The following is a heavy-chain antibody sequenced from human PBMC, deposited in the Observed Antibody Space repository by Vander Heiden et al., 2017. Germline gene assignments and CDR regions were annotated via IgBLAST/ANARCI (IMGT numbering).Heavy chain of an antibody. CDR1: GFTFSPYF. Sequence: EVQLVASGRGLVQPAGSRTLPSAAAGFTFSPYFIHWVRQAPGKGLVWVSNMNGDGSTTNYADSVKGRFTISRDNAKNTLYLQMNNLRAEDTAVYYCARGNYGMDVWGQGTTVTVS. J-gene: IGHJ6*02. V-gene: IGHV3-74*01. CDR2: MNGDGSTT. CDR3: ARGNYGMDV.